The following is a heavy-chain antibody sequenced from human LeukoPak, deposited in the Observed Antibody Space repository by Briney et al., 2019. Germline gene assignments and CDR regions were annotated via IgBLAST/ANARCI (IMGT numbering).Heavy chain of an antibody. J-gene: IGHJ3*02. V-gene: IGHV3-21*01. D-gene: IGHD2-15*01. CDR3: ASRYCSGGSCYSDPDAFDI. CDR1: GFTFTTYS. CDR2: ISSGSSAI. Sequence: GGSLRLSCEASGFTFTTYSMTWVRQAPGKGLEWVSIISSGSSAIFSADALKGRFTISRDDAKNLLYLDMNSLRAEDTAVYYCASRYCSGGSCYSDPDAFDIWGQGTMVTVSS.